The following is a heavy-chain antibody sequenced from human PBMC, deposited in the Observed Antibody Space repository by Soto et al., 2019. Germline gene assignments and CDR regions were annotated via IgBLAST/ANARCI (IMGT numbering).Heavy chain of an antibody. CDR1: GGSINSDHYY. J-gene: IGHJ4*02. CDR2: ISYSGST. D-gene: IGHD3-3*01. CDR3: ARAYDFWNGYYSAQYYFDF. Sequence: SETLSLTCTFSGGSINSDHYYLSWLRQPPGKGLEWLGYISYSGSTYYNPSLKSRIVISVDTSKNQFSLKLISVTAADTAVYYCARAYDFWNGYYSAQYYFDFWGQGTLVTVSS. V-gene: IGHV4-30-4*01.